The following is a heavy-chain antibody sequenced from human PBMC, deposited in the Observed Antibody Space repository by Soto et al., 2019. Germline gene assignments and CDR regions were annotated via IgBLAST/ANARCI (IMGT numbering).Heavy chain of an antibody. CDR1: GGTFSSYA. J-gene: IGHJ4*02. CDR2: IIPIFGTA. D-gene: IGHD2-21*02. Sequence: QVQLVQSGAEVKKPGSSVKVSCKASGGTFSSYAISWVRQAPGQGLEWMGGIIPIFGTANYAQKFQGRVTITADESMSTAYMELSSLRSEDTAVYYCVIVVVTAHHYYFDYWGQGTLVTVSS. V-gene: IGHV1-69*01. CDR3: VIVVVTAHHYYFDY.